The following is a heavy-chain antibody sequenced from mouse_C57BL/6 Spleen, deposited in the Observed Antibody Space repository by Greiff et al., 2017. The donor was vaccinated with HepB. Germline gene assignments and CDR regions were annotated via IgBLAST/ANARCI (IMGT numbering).Heavy chain of an antibody. CDR2: IYPRSGNT. J-gene: IGHJ2*01. CDR3: ASLTYDYVYYFDY. Sequence: VQLQQSGAELARPGASVKLSCKASGYTFTSYGISWVKQRAGQGLEWIGEIYPRSGNTYYNEKFKGKATLTADKSSSTAYMELRSLTSEDSAVYFCASLTYDYVYYFDYWGQGTTLTVSS. CDR1: GYTFTSYG. D-gene: IGHD2-4*01. V-gene: IGHV1-81*01.